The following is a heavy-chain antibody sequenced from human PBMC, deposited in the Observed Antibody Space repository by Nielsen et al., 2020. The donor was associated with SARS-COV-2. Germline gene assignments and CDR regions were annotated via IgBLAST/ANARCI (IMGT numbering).Heavy chain of an antibody. D-gene: IGHD3-16*01. CDR3: AKAYGAAPSYYFDY. CDR2: ISGSGGST. CDR1: GFTVSSNY. V-gene: IGHV3-23*01. J-gene: IGHJ4*02. Sequence: GESLKISCAASGFTVSSNYMSWVRQAPGKGLEWVSAISGSGGSTYYADSVKGRFTISRDNSKNTLYLQMNSLRAEDTAVYYCAKAYGAAPSYYFDYWGQGTLVTVSS.